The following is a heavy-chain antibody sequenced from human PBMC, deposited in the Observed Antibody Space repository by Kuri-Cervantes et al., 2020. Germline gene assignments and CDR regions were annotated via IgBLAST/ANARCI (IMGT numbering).Heavy chain of an antibody. CDR1: GFTFSSYA. D-gene: IGHD6-6*01. V-gene: IGHV3-23*01. CDR2: ISGSGGST. Sequence: GGSLRLACAVSGFTFSSYAMSWVRQAPGKGLEWVSAISGSGGSTYYADSVKGRFTISRDNSKNTLYLQMNSLRAEDTAVYYCAKGTTTSIAARLGYYYYMDVWGKGTTVTVSS. CDR3: AKGTTTSIAARLGYYYYMDV. J-gene: IGHJ6*03.